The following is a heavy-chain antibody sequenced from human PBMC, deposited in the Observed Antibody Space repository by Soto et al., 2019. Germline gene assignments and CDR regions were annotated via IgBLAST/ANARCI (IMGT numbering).Heavy chain of an antibody. CDR1: GGSMNDYY. V-gene: IGHV4-59*08. J-gene: IGHJ4*02. CDR3: ARRGGEYYLDS. CDR2: IYYSGST. Sequence: SETLSLTCTGSGGSMNDYYWSWIRQPPGKGLEWIGYIYYSGSTYYSPSLKSRVTISVDTPKNQFILRLSSVTAADTAVYYCARRGGEYYLDSWGQGTLVSISS.